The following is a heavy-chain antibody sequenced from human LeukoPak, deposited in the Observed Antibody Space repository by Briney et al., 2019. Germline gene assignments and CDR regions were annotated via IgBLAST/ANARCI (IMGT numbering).Heavy chain of an antibody. V-gene: IGHV3-23*01. CDR3: AKALENCGGDCAQYYFDY. Sequence: GGSLRLSCAASGFTFSSYAMSWVRQAPGKGREWVSGISGSGGSTYYADSVRGRFTISRDNSKNPLFLQMSRLRAEDAAVYYCAKALENCGGDCAQYYFDYWGQGTLVTVSS. D-gene: IGHD2-21*02. CDR1: GFTFSSYA. CDR2: ISGSGGST. J-gene: IGHJ4*02.